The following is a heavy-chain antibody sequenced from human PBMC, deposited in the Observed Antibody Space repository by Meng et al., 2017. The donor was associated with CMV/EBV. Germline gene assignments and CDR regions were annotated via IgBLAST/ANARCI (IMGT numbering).Heavy chain of an antibody. V-gene: IGHV3-30*02. CDR1: GFTFSSYG. D-gene: IGHD6-19*01. Sequence: GESLKISCAAPGFTFSSYGMHWVRQAPGKGLEWVAFIRYDGSNKYYADSVKGRFTISRDNSKNTLYLQMNSLRAEDTAVYYCAKDYWLGWYAEYYFDYWGQGTLVTVSS. J-gene: IGHJ4*02. CDR3: AKDYWLGWYAEYYFDY. CDR2: IRYDGSNK.